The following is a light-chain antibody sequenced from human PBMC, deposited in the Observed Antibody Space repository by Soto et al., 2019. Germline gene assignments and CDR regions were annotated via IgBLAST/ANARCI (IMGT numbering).Light chain of an antibody. CDR1: QSVFDN. J-gene: IGKJ1*01. CDR3: QQYNDSPRT. Sequence: ETVMTQSPASLSLSPGGRATLSCRASQSVFDNLAWYQQQPGQAPGLLIYCASNRATGGPARFSGSGSGTEFTLTSSRLQSEDFAFYCCQQYNDSPRTFGQGTKVEIK. CDR2: CAS. V-gene: IGKV3-15*01.